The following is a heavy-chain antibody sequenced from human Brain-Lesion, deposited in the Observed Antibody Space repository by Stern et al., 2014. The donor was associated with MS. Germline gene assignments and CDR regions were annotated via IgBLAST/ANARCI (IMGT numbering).Heavy chain of an antibody. J-gene: IGHJ4*02. D-gene: IGHD1-26*01. V-gene: IGHV1-24*01. CDR3: ATLSPGAGGNYYRHFDY. CDR2: FDPEDGEP. CDR1: GYTLTELS. Sequence: MQLVESGAEVKKPGASVKVSCKVSGYTLTELSMHWVRQAPRKGLEWMGGFDPEDGEPIYAQKFQGRVTMTEDTSTDTAYMELSSLRSEDTAVYYCATLSPGAGGNYYRHFDYWGQGTLVTVSS.